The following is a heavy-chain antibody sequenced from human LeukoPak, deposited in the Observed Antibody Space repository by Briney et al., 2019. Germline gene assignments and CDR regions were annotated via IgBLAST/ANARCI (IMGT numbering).Heavy chain of an antibody. CDR1: GGTFSSYA. D-gene: IGHD2-2*02. J-gene: IGHJ3*02. CDR2: IIAIFGTA. Sequence: ASVKVSCKASGGTFSSYAISWVRQAPGQGLEWMGGIIAIFGTANYAQKFQGRVTITADESTSTAYMELRSLRSEDTAVYYCARREDIVVVPAAIPRGGYFDWLGAFDIWGQGTMVTVSS. CDR3: ARREDIVVVPAAIPRGGYFDWLGAFDI. V-gene: IGHV1-69*13.